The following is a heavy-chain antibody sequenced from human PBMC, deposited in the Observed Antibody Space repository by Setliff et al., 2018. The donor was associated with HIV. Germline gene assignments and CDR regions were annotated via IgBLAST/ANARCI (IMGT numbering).Heavy chain of an antibody. Sequence: SETLSLTCTVSGDSISSSNYYWAWIRQSPGKGLEWIGSIYYSGSTYYNPSLKSRVTISVDTSKNQFSLKLSSVTAADTAVYYCARTVTAIHTSGWYSFFDYWGQGTLVTVSS. J-gene: IGHJ4*02. CDR3: ARTVTAIHTSGWYSFFDY. CDR2: IYYSGST. D-gene: IGHD6-19*01. CDR1: GDSISSSNYY. V-gene: IGHV4-39*07.